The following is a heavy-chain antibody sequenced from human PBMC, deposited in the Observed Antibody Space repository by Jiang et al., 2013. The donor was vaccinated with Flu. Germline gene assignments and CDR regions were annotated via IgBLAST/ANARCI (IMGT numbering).Heavy chain of an antibody. CDR3: ARALDSAVAGNAFDI. V-gene: IGHV1-46*01. D-gene: IGHD6-19*01. J-gene: IGHJ3*02. CDR1: GYTFTSLY. CDR2: IIPSGGSA. Sequence: GAEVKKPGASVKVSCKASGYTFTSLYIHWVRQAPGQGLEWMGIIIPSGGSATYPQKFRGRVTMTRDTSTTTVYMELSSLRSEDTALYYCARALDSAVAGNAFDIWGQGTMVTVSS.